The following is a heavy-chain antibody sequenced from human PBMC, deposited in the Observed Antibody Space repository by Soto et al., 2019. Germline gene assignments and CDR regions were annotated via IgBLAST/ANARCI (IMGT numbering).Heavy chain of an antibody. J-gene: IGHJ1*01. CDR1: GFTFSSYA. CDR2: ISYDGSNK. CDR3: ARDRRYSSGWYLVEYFQH. D-gene: IGHD6-19*01. V-gene: IGHV3-30*01. Sequence: AGGSLRLSCAASGFTFSSYAMHWVRQAPGKGLEWVAVISYDGSNKYYADSVKGRFTISRDNSKNTLYLQMNSLRAEDTAVYYFARDRRYSSGWYLVEYFQHWGQGTLVTVSS.